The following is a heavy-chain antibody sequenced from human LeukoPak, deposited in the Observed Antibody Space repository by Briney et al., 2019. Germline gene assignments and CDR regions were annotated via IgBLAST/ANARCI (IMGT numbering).Heavy chain of an antibody. Sequence: PSGTLSLTCAVSGGSISSSHWWSWVRQPPGKGLEWIGEIDHSGSTKYNPSLKSRVTISVDKSKNQFSLRLSSVTAADTAVYYCARVHKFCRGTSCYRFDPWGQGTLVTVSS. CDR3: ARVHKFCRGTSCYRFDP. CDR1: GGSISSSHW. J-gene: IGHJ5*02. V-gene: IGHV4-4*02. D-gene: IGHD2-2*01. CDR2: IDHSGST.